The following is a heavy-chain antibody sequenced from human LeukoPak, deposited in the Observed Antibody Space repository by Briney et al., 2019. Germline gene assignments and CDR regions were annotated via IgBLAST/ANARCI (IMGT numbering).Heavy chain of an antibody. CDR2: NNRSSVGT. CDR3: ARPTRVVSLLDAFDI. Sequence: ASVKVSCKASEYTFTGYYMKWLRQSPGQGLEWMGWNNRSSVGTNYDQKFQGRVTMTRKKSISTAYMQLSRLRSDDTAVYYCARPTRVVSLLDAFDIWGQGTMVTVSS. J-gene: IGHJ3*02. CDR1: EYTFTGYY. D-gene: IGHD3-10*01. V-gene: IGHV1-2*02.